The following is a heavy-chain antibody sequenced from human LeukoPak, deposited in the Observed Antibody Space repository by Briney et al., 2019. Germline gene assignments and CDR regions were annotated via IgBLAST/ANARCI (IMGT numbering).Heavy chain of an antibody. CDR3: ARVSYDSSGYYYFDY. D-gene: IGHD3-22*01. Sequence: SETLSLTCSVSGDSITYFYWSWIRQAAGKGLEWIGRIYTSGSTNYNPSLKSRVTISVDTSKNQFSLKLSSVTAADTAVYYCARVSYDSSGYYYFDYWGQGTLVTVSS. J-gene: IGHJ4*02. CDR2: IYTSGST. V-gene: IGHV4-4*07. CDR1: GDSITYFY.